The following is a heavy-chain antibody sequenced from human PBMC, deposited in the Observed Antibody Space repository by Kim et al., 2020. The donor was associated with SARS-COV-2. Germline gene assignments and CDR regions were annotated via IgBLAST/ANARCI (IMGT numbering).Heavy chain of an antibody. CDR2: IWYDVRNE. J-gene: IGHJ4*02. CDR3: AREEEHSRSCVGDH. D-gene: IGHD6-13*01. V-gene: IGHV3-33*01. CDR1: GFTFSRFA. Sequence: GGSLRLSCAASGFTFSRFAVHWVRQAPGKGPEWVAVIWYDVRNEYNGDSVKGRFTISRDNSKNTVYLQMNSVRAEDTAVYYCAREEEHSRSCVGDHWGQGNPVSLSS.